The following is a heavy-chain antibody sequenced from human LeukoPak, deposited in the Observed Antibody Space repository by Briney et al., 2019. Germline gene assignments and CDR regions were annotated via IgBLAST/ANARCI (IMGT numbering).Heavy chain of an antibody. J-gene: IGHJ4*02. Sequence: GGSLRLSCAASGFTFSSYGMHWLRQAPGKGLEWVAVIWYDGSNKYYADSVKGRFTISRDNSKNTLYLQINSLRAEDTAVYYCAKDSRLRFPSGNFDYWGQGTLVTVSS. CDR1: GFTFSSYG. D-gene: IGHD3-3*01. CDR3: AKDSRLRFPSGNFDY. CDR2: IWYDGSNK. V-gene: IGHV3-33*06.